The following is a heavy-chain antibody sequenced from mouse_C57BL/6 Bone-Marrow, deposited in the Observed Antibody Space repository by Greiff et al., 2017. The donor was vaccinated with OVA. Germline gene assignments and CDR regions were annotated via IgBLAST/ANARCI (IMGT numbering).Heavy chain of an antibody. CDR3: ARQRYYGSSYEGYFDY. V-gene: IGHV5-6*01. CDR1: GFTFSSYG. J-gene: IGHJ2*01. Sequence: EVQLVESGGDLVKPGGSLKLSCAASGFTFSSYGMSWVRQTPDKRLEWVATISSGGSYNYYPDSVKGRFTISRDNAKNTLYLQMSSLKSDDTAMYTGARQRYYGSSYEGYFDYWGQGTTLTVSS. D-gene: IGHD1-1*01. CDR2: ISSGGSYN.